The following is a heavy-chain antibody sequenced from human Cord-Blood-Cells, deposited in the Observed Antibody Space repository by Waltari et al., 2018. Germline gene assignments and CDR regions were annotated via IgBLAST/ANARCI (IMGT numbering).Heavy chain of an antibody. CDR2: ISGSGGST. CDR1: GFTFSSYA. V-gene: IGHV3-23*01. J-gene: IGHJ3*02. Sequence: EVQLLESGGGLVQPGGSLRLSCAASGFTFSSYAMSWVRQAPGKGLEWVSAISGSGGSTYYADSVKGRFTISRDNSKNTLYLQMNSLRAEDTAVYYCAKDFPLSYYDFWSGYYDAFDIWGQGTMVTVSS. D-gene: IGHD3-3*01. CDR3: AKDFPLSYYDFWSGYYDAFDI.